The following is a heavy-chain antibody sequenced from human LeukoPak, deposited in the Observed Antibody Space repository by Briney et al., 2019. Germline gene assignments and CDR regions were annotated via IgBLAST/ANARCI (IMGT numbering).Heavy chain of an antibody. D-gene: IGHD6-6*01. J-gene: IGHJ5*02. CDR1: GFTFSSYG. CDR2: ISSSSNYL. Sequence: GGSLRLSCAASGFTFSSYGMHWVRQAPGKGLEWVSFISSSSNYLYYADSVKGRFTISRDNAKNSLYLQMNSLRAEDTAVYYCARDVAARPRGFAPWGQGTLVTVSS. V-gene: IGHV3-21*01. CDR3: ARDVAARPRGFAP.